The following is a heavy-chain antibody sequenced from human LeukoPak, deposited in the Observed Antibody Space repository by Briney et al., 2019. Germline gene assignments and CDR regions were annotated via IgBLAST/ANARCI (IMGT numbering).Heavy chain of an antibody. D-gene: IGHD4/OR15-4a*01. V-gene: IGHV3-74*01. CDR2: SKSDGSST. CDR1: GFTFSGEC. Sequence: GGSLRLSCAVSGFTFSGECMHWVRQAPGKGLVWVSRSKSDGSSTSYADSVKGRFTISRDNAKNTLYLQMNSLRTEDTAVYYCARVIPRPGCQTDASDIWGQGTMVTVS. J-gene: IGHJ3*02. CDR3: ARVIPRPGCQTDASDI.